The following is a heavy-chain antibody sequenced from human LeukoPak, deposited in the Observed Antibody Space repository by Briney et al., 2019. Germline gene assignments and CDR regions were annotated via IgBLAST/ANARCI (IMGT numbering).Heavy chain of an antibody. CDR2: INPSGGST. V-gene: IGHV1-46*01. Sequence: VASVKVSCKASGYTFTSYYMHWVRQAPGQGLEWMGIINPSGGSTSYAQKFQGRVTMSRDTSTSTVYMELSSLRSEDTAVYYCAREGEYCGGDCYSSWFDPWGQGTLVTVSS. CDR1: GYTFTSYY. D-gene: IGHD2-21*02. CDR3: AREGEYCGGDCYSSWFDP. J-gene: IGHJ5*02.